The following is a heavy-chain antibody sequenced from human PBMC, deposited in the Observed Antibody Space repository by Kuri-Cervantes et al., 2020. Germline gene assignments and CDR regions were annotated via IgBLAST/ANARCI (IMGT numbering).Heavy chain of an antibody. CDR1: GGTFSSYA. V-gene: IGHV1-69*05. J-gene: IGHJ5*02. CDR3: ARVVDTAIGGWFDP. CDR2: IIPIFGTA. D-gene: IGHD5-18*01. Sequence: SVKVSCKASGGTFSSYAISWVRQAPGQGLEWMEGIIPIFGTANYAQKFQGRVTITTDKSTSTAYMELSSLRSDDTAVYYCARVVDTAIGGWFDPWGQGTLVTVSS.